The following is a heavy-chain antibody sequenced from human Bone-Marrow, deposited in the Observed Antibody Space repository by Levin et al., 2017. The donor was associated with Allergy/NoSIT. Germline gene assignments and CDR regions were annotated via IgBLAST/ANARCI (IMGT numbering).Heavy chain of an antibody. CDR1: GFTFSSYS. D-gene: IGHD1-26*01. CDR2: ISSSSSYI. V-gene: IGHV3-21*01. Sequence: LSLTCAASGFTFSSYSMNWVRQAPGKGLEWVSSISSSSSYIYYADSVKGRFTISRDNAKNSLYLQMNSLRAEDTAVYYCARGGPPVGAIMGVVWGQGTLVTVSS. J-gene: IGHJ4*02. CDR3: ARGGPPVGAIMGVV.